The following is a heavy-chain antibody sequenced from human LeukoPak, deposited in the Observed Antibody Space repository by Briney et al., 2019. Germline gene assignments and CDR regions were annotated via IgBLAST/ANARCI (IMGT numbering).Heavy chain of an antibody. CDR3: ASKYYDFWSGYYSLDY. CDR1: GGSFSGYY. CDR2: INHSGST. D-gene: IGHD3-3*01. V-gene: IGHV4-34*01. J-gene: IGHJ4*02. Sequence: SETLSLTCAVYGGSFSGYYWSWICQPPGKGLEWTGEINHSGSTNYNPSLKSRVTISVDTSKNQFPLKLSSVTAADTAVYYCASKYYDFWSGYYSLDYWGQGTLVTVSS.